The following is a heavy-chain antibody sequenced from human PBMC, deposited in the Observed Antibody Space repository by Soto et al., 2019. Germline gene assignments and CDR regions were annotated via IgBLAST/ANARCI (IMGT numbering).Heavy chain of an antibody. D-gene: IGHD3-16*01. J-gene: IGHJ5*02. CDR3: ARDPFGSNWFDP. Sequence: PSETLSLTCTVSGGSISSYYWSWIRQPPGKGLEWIGYIYYSGSTNYNPSLKSRVTISVDTSKNQFSLKLSSVTAADTAVYYCARDPFGSNWFDPWGQGTLVTVSS. CDR2: IYYSGST. CDR1: GGSISSYY. V-gene: IGHV4-59*01.